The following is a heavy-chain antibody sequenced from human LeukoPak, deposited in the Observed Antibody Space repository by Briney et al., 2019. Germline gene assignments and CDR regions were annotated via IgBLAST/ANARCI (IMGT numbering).Heavy chain of an antibody. CDR2: ISGSACST. Sequence: GGSLRLSCAASGFTPRRYAMSWVRQAPGHGVKGVSGISGSACSTYYADSVKGRFTISRDNSRNTLYLQMNSLRAEDSAIYYCGKGLGYYYYMDVWGKGTTVTVSS. CDR3: GKGLGYYYYMDV. V-gene: IGHV3-23*01. J-gene: IGHJ6*03. CDR1: GFTPRRYA.